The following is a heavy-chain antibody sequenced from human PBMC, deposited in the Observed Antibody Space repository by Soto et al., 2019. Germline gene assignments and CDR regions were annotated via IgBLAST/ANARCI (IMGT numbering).Heavy chain of an antibody. Sequence: PGGSLRLSCAPSGVSVSTNYMSWVRQAPGKGLEWVAVISYDGSNKYYADSVKGRFTISRDNSKNTLYLQMNSLRAEDTAVYYCARLDTRYYFDYWGQGTLVTVSS. V-gene: IGHV3-30*03. CDR3: ARLDTRYYFDY. CDR1: GVSVSTNY. D-gene: IGHD5-18*01. CDR2: ISYDGSNK. J-gene: IGHJ4*02.